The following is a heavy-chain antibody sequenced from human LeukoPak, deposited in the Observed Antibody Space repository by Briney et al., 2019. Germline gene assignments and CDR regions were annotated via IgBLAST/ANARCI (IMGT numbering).Heavy chain of an antibody. V-gene: IGHV3-21*06. CDR1: GFTFSSYS. CDR3: ARDYGVGYSSGWCAG. D-gene: IGHD6-19*01. CDR2: ISSSSSYI. Sequence: KPGGSLRLSCAVSGFTFSSYSMNWVRQAPGKGLEWVSSISSSSSYIYYADSVKGRFTTSRDNAKNSLYLQMNSLRAEDTAVYYCARDYGVGYSSGWCAGWGQGTLVTVSS. J-gene: IGHJ4*02.